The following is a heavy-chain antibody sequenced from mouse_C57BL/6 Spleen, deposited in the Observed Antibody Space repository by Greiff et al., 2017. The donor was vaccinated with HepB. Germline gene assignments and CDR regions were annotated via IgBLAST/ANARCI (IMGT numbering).Heavy chain of an antibody. CDR2: IDPSDSYT. D-gene: IGHD2-5*01. CDR1: GYTFTSYW. CDR3: ARADPRRQFYYSNFSYAMDY. V-gene: IGHV1-69*01. J-gene: IGHJ4*01. Sequence: QVQLQQPGAELVMPGASVKLSCKASGYTFTSYWMHWVKQRPGQGLEWIGEIDPSDSYTNYNQKFKGKSTLTVDKSSSTAYMQLSSLTSEDSAVYDCARADPRRQFYYSNFSYAMDYWGQGTSVTVSS.